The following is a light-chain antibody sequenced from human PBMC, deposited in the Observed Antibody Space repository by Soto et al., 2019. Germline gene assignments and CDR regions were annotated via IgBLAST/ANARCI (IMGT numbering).Light chain of an antibody. CDR3: QQYYTTPHT. V-gene: IGKV4-1*01. CDR1: QNVLYSSNNKNQ. Sequence: DIVMTQSPDSLAVSLGERATINCKSSQNVLYSSNNKNQLAWYQQKPGQPPKLLIYWASTRESGVPDRFSGSGSGTDFILTISSLQAEDVAVYYCQQYYTTPHTFGQGTKLDLK. J-gene: IGKJ2*01. CDR2: WAS.